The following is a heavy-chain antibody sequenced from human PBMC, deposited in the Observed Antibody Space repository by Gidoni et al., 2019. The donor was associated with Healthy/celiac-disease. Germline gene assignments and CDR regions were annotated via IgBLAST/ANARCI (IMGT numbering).Heavy chain of an antibody. D-gene: IGHD5-12*01. CDR2: ISYDGSNK. CDR3: AKDGPYSGYARSGHYYYYGMDV. V-gene: IGHV3-30*18. J-gene: IGHJ6*02. Sequence: GKGLEWVAVISYDGSNKYYADSVKGRFTISRDNSKNTLYLQMNSLRAEDTAVYYFAKDGPYSGYARSGHYYYYGMDVWGQGTTVTVSS.